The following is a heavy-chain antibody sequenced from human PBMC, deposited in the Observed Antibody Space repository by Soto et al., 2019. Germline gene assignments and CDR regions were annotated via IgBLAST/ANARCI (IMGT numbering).Heavy chain of an antibody. Sequence: SETLSLTCTVSGGSISSSSYYWGWIRQPPGKGLEWIGSIYYSGSTYYNPSLKSRVTISVDTSKNQFSLKLSSVTAADTAVYYCARHGDIVVVPAAPWYGMDVWGQGTTGTVSS. D-gene: IGHD2-2*01. CDR3: ARHGDIVVVPAAPWYGMDV. CDR2: IYYSGST. V-gene: IGHV4-39*01. CDR1: GGSISSSSYY. J-gene: IGHJ6*02.